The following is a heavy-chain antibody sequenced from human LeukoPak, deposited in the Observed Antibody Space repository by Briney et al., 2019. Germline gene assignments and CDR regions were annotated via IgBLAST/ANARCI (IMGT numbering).Heavy chain of an antibody. Sequence: SSETLSLTCTVSGASISGDSISNYYWSWIRQPPGKGLEWIGYIYNSGTTNYNPSLKSRVTISIDTSKNQFSLKLRSVTAADTAVYYCARRFGIWGQGTMVTVSS. V-gene: IGHV4-61*01. CDR2: IYNSGTT. J-gene: IGHJ3*02. CDR1: GASISGDSISNYY. CDR3: ARRFGI. D-gene: IGHD3-10*01.